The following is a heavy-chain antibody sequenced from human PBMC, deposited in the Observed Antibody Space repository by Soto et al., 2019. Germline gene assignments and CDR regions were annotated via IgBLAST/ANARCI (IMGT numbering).Heavy chain of an antibody. J-gene: IGHJ6*02. D-gene: IGHD3-16*01. Sequence: QVQLQESGPGLVKPSQTLSLTCTVSGGSISSGDDYWSWIRQPPGKGLEWIGYIYYSGSTYYNPSLKHRVTISGDTSKNHFSLKLSSVTAADTAVYYCARGMITVGMDVWGQGTTVTVSS. V-gene: IGHV4-30-4*01. CDR3: ARGMITVGMDV. CDR1: GGSISSGDDY. CDR2: IYYSGST.